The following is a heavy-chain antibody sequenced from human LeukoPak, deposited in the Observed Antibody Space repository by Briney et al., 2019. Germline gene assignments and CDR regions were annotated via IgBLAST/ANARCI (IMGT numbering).Heavy chain of an antibody. J-gene: IGHJ4*02. V-gene: IGHV3-15*01. CDR1: GFTFSNAW. CDR2: IKSKTDGGTT. D-gene: IGHD3-22*01. Sequence: GGSLRLSCAASGFTFSNAWMSWVRQAPGKGLEWVGRIKSKTDGGTTDYAAPVKGRFTISRDDSKNTLYLQMNSLKTEDTAVYYCTTELEYYYDSSGPGQWGQGTLVTVSS. CDR3: TTELEYYYDSSGPGQ.